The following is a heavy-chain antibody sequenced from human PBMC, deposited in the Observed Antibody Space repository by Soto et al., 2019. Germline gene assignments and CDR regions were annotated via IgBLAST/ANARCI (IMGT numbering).Heavy chain of an antibody. CDR2: ISAYNGNT. J-gene: IGHJ6*03. CDR3: ARVRHPYCSSTSCYDMDV. CDR1: GYTFTSYG. D-gene: IGHD2-2*01. V-gene: IGHV1-18*01. Sequence: GASVKVSCKASGYTFTSYGISWVRQAPGQGLEWMGWISAYNGNTNYAQKLQGRVTMTRNTSISTAYMELSSLRSEDTAVYYCARVRHPYCSSTSCYDMDVWGKGTTVTVSS.